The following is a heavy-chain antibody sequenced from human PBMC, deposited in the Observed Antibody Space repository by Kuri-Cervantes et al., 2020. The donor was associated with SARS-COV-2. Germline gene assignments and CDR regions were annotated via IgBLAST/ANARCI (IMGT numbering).Heavy chain of an antibody. CDR3: ARDGEAQYCSSTSCYFYYGMDV. CDR1: GYTFTSYG. Sequence: ASVKVSCKASGYTFTSYGISWVRQAPGQGLEWMGWTSAYNGNTNYAQKLQGRVTMTTDTSTSTAYMELRSLRSDDTAVYYCARDGEAQYCSSTSCYFYYGMDVWGQGTTVT. V-gene: IGHV1-18*01. CDR2: TSAYNGNT. D-gene: IGHD2-2*01. J-gene: IGHJ6*02.